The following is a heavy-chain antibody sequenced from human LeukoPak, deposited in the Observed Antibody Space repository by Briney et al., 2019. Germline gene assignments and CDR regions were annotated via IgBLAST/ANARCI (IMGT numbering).Heavy chain of an antibody. CDR1: GGSISSSSYY. CDR3: ARDGKQWLASSD. D-gene: IGHD6-19*01. CDR2: IYYSGST. V-gene: IGHV4-39*07. J-gene: IGHJ4*02. Sequence: SETLSLTCTVSGGSISSSSYYWGWIRQPPGKGLEWIGSIYYSGSTYYNPSLKSRVTISVDTSKNQFSLKLSSVTAADTAVYYCARDGKQWLASSDWGQGTLVTVSS.